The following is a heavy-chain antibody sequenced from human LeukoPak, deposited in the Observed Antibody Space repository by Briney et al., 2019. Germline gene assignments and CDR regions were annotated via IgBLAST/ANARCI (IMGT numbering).Heavy chain of an antibody. CDR3: AMGLGYYDSSGYYYENFDY. CDR1: GYTFTDYY. J-gene: IGHJ4*02. Sequence: ASVKVSCKVSGYTFTDYYMHWVQQAPGKGLEWMGLVDPEDGETIYAEKFQGRVTITADTSTDTAYMELSSLRSEDTAVYYCAMGLGYYDSSGYYYENFDYWGQGTLVTVSS. V-gene: IGHV1-69-2*01. CDR2: VDPEDGET. D-gene: IGHD3-22*01.